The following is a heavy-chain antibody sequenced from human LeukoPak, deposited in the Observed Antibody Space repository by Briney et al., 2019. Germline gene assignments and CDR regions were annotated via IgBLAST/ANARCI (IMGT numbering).Heavy chain of an antibody. D-gene: IGHD4-17*01. CDR2: IRGTAGTT. Sequence: WLSLIRGTAGTTYYADSVKGRFTISRDNSKNTLFLQMTSLRVDDTAVYYCAKLGVTTPRDYWGQGTLVTVSS. V-gene: IGHV3-23*01. CDR3: AKLGVTTPRDY. J-gene: IGHJ4*02.